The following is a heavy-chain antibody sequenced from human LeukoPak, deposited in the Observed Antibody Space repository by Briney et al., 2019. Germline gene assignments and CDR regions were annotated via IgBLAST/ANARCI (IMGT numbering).Heavy chain of an antibody. CDR3: TRGGLLRGKEPNPRKFDC. D-gene: IGHD2-15*01. V-gene: IGHV1-2*02. CDR1: GYTFTGYY. J-gene: IGHJ4*02. CDR2: INPNSGGT. Sequence: ASVKVSCKASGYTFTGYYMHWVRQAPGQGLEWMGWINPNSGGTNYAQKFQGRVTMTRDTSISTAYMELSRLRSDDTAVYYCTRGGLLRGKEPNPRKFDCWGQGTLVTVSS.